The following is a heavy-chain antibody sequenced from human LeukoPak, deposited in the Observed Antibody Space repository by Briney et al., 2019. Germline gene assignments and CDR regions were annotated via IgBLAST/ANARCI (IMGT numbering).Heavy chain of an antibody. Sequence: ASVKVSCKASGYTFTSYGISWVRQAPGQGLEWMGWISAYNGNTNYAQKLQGRVTMTTDTSTSTACMELRSLRSDDTAVYYCARGIAVEFYYYMDVWGKGTTVTVSS. D-gene: IGHD6-19*01. V-gene: IGHV1-18*01. CDR2: ISAYNGNT. CDR1: GYTFTSYG. J-gene: IGHJ6*03. CDR3: ARGIAVEFYYYMDV.